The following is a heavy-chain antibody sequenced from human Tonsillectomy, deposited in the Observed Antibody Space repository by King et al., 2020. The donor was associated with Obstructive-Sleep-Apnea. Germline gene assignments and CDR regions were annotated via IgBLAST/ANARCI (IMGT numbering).Heavy chain of an antibody. J-gene: IGHJ3*02. Sequence: VQLVESGGGLVQPGGSLRLSCAASGFTFSSYAMSWVRQAPGKGLEWVSAISGSGGSTYYADSVKGRFTISRDNSKNTLYLQMNSLRAEDTAVYYCAKGRQVYGSGSDAFDIWGQGTMVTVSS. CDR2: ISGSGGST. D-gene: IGHD3-10*01. CDR3: AKGRQVYGSGSDAFDI. V-gene: IGHV3-23*04. CDR1: GFTFSSYA.